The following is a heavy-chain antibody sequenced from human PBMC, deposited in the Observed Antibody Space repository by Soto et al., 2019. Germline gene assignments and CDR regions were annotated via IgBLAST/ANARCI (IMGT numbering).Heavy chain of an antibody. V-gene: IGHV4-34*01. Sequence: KQSPTLSLTCAVYGGSFSGYYWSWIRQPPGKGLEWIGEINHSGSTNYNPSLKSRVTISVDTSKNQFSLKLSSVTAADTAVYYCAVSTYYDFWSGPLFHDAFDIWGQGTMVTVSS. CDR3: AVSTYYDFWSGPLFHDAFDI. CDR2: INHSGST. J-gene: IGHJ3*02. D-gene: IGHD3-3*01. CDR1: GGSFSGYY.